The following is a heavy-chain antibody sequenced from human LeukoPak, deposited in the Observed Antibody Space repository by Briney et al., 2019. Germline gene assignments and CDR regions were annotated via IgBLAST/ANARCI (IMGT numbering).Heavy chain of an antibody. J-gene: IGHJ4*02. V-gene: IGHV4-59*08. D-gene: IGHD5-18*01. CDR3: ARLTWDTTMVRYYFDF. CDR1: GGSISGYY. CDR2: IYYTGST. Sequence: PSETLSLTCTVSGGSISGYYWNWIRQPPGKGLEWIGYIYYTGSTSHNPSLKSRVTISLDTSKNQFSLKLSSVTAADTAVYYCARLTWDTTMVRYYFDFWGQGTLVTVSS.